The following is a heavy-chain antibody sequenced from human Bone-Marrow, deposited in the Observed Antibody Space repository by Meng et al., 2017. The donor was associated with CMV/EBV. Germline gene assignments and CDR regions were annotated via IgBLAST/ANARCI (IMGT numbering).Heavy chain of an antibody. V-gene: IGHV3-33*06. J-gene: IGHJ4*02. Sequence: GESLKISCAASGFTFSSYGMHWVRQAPGKGLEWVAVIWYDGSNKYYADSVKGRFTISRDNSKNTLYLQMNSLRAEDTAVYYCAKDSSKKRLRWAAAGYFDYWGQGTLVTVSS. CDR3: AKDSSKKRLRWAAAGYFDY. D-gene: IGHD6-13*01. CDR1: GFTFSSYG. CDR2: IWYDGSNK.